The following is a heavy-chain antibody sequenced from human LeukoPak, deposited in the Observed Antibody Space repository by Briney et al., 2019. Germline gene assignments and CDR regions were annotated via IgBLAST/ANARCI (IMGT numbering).Heavy chain of an antibody. CDR1: GYTFTSYG. Sequence: ASVKVSCKASGYTFTSYGISWVRQAPGQGLEWMGWISAYNGNTNYAQKLQGRVTMTTDTSTSTAYMELRSLRSDDTAVYYCARDLWAYDYVRGSYRYSHDAFDIWGQGTMVTVSS. V-gene: IGHV1-18*04. CDR3: ARDLWAYDYVRGSYRYSHDAFDI. D-gene: IGHD3-16*02. CDR2: ISAYNGNT. J-gene: IGHJ3*02.